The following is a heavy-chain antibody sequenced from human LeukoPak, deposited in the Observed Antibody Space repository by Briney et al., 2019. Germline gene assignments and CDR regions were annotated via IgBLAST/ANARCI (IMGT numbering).Heavy chain of an antibody. D-gene: IGHD4-17*01. CDR3: ARAMGSKYGGS. J-gene: IGHJ5*02. V-gene: IGHV3-7*01. Sequence: PGGSLRLSCAASGFTFSSYWMSWVRQAPGKGLEWVANIKQDGSEKYYGDSVKGRFTIPRDNAKNSLYLQMNSLRVEDTAVYYCARAMGSKYGGSWGQGTLVTVSS. CDR1: GFTFSSYW. CDR2: IKQDGSEK.